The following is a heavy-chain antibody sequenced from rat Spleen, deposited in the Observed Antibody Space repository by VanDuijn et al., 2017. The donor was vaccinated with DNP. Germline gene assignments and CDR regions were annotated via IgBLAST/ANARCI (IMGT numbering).Heavy chain of an antibody. CDR2: ISASGGST. CDR3: ARANRGFAY. J-gene: IGHJ3*01. CDR1: GFTFSYYG. D-gene: IGHD1-5*01. Sequence: EVQLVESGGGLVQPGRSLKLSCAASGFTFSYYGMAWVRQAPKKGLEWVASISASGGSTFYADSVRGRFTISRDDARNTLSLQMNSLRSEDTATYYCARANRGFAYWGQGTLVTVSS. V-gene: IGHV5S13*01.